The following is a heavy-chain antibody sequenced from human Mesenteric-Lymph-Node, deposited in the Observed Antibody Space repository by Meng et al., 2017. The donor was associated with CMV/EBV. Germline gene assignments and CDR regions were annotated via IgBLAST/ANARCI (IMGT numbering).Heavy chain of an antibody. CDR2: IHPSGGST. D-gene: IGHD1-1*01. Sequence: ASVKVSCKASGYTFTSYYMHWVRQAPGQGLEWMGIIHPSGGSTSYAQKFQGRVTMTRNTSTSTVHMELSSLRSEDTAVYYCARDHEVPAGGYYYGMDGWGQGTTVTVSS. CDR1: GYTFTSYY. V-gene: IGHV1-46*01. J-gene: IGHJ6*02. CDR3: ARDHEVPAGGYYYGMDG.